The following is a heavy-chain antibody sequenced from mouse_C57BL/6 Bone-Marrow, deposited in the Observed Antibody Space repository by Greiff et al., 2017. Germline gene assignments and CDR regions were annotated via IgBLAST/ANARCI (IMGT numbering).Heavy chain of an antibody. CDR3: ARGGLGLYYFDY. CDR2: IYPGSGNT. Sequence: VQLQQSGAELVRPGASVKLSCKASGYTFTDYYINWVKQRPGQGLEWIARIYPGSGNTYYNEKFKGKATLTAEKSSSTAYMQLSSLTSEDSAVYFCARGGLGLYYFDYWGQGTTLTVSS. CDR1: GYTFTDYY. D-gene: IGHD4-1*01. J-gene: IGHJ2*01. V-gene: IGHV1-76*01.